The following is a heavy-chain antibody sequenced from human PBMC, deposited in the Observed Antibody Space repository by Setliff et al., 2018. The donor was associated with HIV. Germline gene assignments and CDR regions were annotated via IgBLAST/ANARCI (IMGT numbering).Heavy chain of an antibody. Sequence: GGSLRLSCAASGFIFSRYGMHWVRQAPGKGLEWVSLISWDGGSTYYADSVKGRFTISRDNSKNSLYLQMNSLRAEDTALYYCAKDATEVHYSGYGDYWGQGTLVTVSS. CDR3: AKDATEVHYSGYGDY. D-gene: IGHD5-12*01. V-gene: IGHV3-43D*03. CDR2: ISWDGGST. CDR1: GFIFSRYG. J-gene: IGHJ4*02.